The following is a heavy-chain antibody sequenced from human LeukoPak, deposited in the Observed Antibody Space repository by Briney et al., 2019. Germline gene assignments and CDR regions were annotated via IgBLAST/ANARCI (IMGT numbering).Heavy chain of an antibody. D-gene: IGHD2-2*01. CDR2: IYYSGST. Sequence: PSQTLSLTCTVSGVSISSSSYYWGWIRQPPGKGLEWIGSIYYSGSTYYNPSLKSRVTISVDTSKNQFSLKLSSVTAADTAVYYCARLGGSVPGYFDYWGQGTLVTVSS. CDR3: ARLGGSVPGYFDY. CDR1: GVSISSSSYY. J-gene: IGHJ4*02. V-gene: IGHV4-39*01.